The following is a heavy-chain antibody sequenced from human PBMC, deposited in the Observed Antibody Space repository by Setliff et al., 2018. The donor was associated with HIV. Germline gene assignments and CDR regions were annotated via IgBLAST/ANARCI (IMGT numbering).Heavy chain of an antibody. J-gene: IGHJ6*03. CDR3: ARVSKTYWYSIPRYYYHHMDV. CDR2: INHSGRT. V-gene: IGHV4-34*01. D-gene: IGHD2-8*02. Sequence: SETLSLTCAVYGGSFSDYYWSWIRQPPGKGLEWIGEINHSGRTIQSPSLGSRVTISVDTSKNQYSLKLSSVSAADTAVDYCARVSKTYWYSIPRYYYHHMDVWGKGTTVTVSS. CDR1: GGSFSDYY.